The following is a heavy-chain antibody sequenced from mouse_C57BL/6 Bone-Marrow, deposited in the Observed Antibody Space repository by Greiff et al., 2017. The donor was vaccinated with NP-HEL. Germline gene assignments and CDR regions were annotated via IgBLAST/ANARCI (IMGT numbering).Heavy chain of an antibody. CDR1: GFSFNTYA. CDR3: VRHDPSYGSSYGFAY. CDR2: IRSKSNNYAT. V-gene: IGHV10-1*01. Sequence: EVQGVESGGGLVQPKGSLKLSCAASGFSFNTYAMNWVRQAPGKGLEWVARIRSKSNNYATYYADSVKDRFTISRDDSESMLYLQMNNLKTEDTAMYYCVRHDPSYGSSYGFAYWGQGTLVTVSA. D-gene: IGHD1-1*01. J-gene: IGHJ3*01.